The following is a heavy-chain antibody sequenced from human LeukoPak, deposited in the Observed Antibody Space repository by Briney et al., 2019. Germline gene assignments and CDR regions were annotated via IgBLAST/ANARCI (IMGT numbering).Heavy chain of an antibody. V-gene: IGHV4-39*01. CDR1: GGSISSSSYY. CDR3: AETMVRGVNFDY. J-gene: IGHJ4*02. CDR2: IYYSGST. Sequence: PSETLSLTRTVSGGSISSSSYYWGWIRQPPGKGLEWIGSIYYSGSTYYNPSLKSRVTISVDASKNQFSLKLSSVTAADTAVYYCAETMVRGVNFDYWGQGTLVTVSS. D-gene: IGHD3-10*01.